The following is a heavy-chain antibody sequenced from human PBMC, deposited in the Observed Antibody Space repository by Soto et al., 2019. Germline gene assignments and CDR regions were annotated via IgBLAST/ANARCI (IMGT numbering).Heavy chain of an antibody. J-gene: IGHJ6*02. CDR2: FYRNGADT. D-gene: IGHD2-15*01. CDR1: GLKFKDYT. CDR3: AGEPQVAGPLYGMDV. V-gene: IGHV3-64D*06. Sequence: GGSLRLSCSASGLKFKDYTIHWVRQTPTKRLEYVSGFYRNGADTFYAESVKGRFSVSRDNSGNTLFLQMSSLRPEDTAVYYCAGEPQVAGPLYGMDVWGQGXAVTVSS.